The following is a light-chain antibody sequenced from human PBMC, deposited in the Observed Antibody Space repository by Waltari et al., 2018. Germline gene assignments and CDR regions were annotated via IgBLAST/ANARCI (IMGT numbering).Light chain of an antibody. CDR1: SANVGTNS. J-gene: IGLJ3*02. V-gene: IGLV1-47*02. CDR2: SDT. CDR3: ATWDERLTGFWV. Sequence: QSVLTQPPSASGTPGQTVTISCSGGSANVGTNSVSWYKQLPGRAPELLLFSDTQRPPGGPDRCPGSRSGTSASLALSGLRSDEEADYYCATWDERLTGFWVFGGGTRLTV.